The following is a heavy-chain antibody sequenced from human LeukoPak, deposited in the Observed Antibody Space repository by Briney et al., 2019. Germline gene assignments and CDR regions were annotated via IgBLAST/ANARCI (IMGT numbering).Heavy chain of an antibody. V-gene: IGHV3-48*04. CDR2: ISSGGSTI. Sequence: AGGSLRLSCAASGFTFSSYSINWVRQAPGKGLEWVSYISSGGSTIYYADSVKGRFTISRDDAKNSLYLQMNSLTVEDTAVYYCAREAKGSGGKDYWGQGTLVTVSS. CDR3: AREAKGSGGKDY. J-gene: IGHJ4*02. D-gene: IGHD4-23*01. CDR1: GFTFSSYS.